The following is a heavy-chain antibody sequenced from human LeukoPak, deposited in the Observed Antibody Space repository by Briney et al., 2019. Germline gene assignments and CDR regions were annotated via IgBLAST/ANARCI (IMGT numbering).Heavy chain of an antibody. CDR2: ISTSSSYI. CDR1: GFTFSRSS. V-gene: IGHV3-21*01. CDR3: ARDRNDILTGYTAFDI. J-gene: IGHJ3*02. D-gene: IGHD3-9*01. Sequence: GGSLRLSCTASGFTFSRSSMNWVRQAPGKGLEWVSSISTSSSYIYYADSVKGRFTISRDNAKNSLYLQMNSLRAEDTAVYYCARDRNDILTGYTAFDIWGQGTMVTVSS.